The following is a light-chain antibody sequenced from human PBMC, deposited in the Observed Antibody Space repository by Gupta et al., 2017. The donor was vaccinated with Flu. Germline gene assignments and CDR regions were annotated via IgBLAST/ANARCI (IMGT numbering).Light chain of an antibody. CDR3: QQYYSTLPIT. Sequence: LGERATINCKSSQSVLYSSNNKNYLAWYQQKPGQPPKLLIYWASTRESGVPDRFSGSGSGTDFTLTISSLQAEDVAVYYCQQYYSTLPITFGQGTRLEIK. CDR2: WAS. V-gene: IGKV4-1*01. J-gene: IGKJ5*01. CDR1: QSVLYSSNNKNY.